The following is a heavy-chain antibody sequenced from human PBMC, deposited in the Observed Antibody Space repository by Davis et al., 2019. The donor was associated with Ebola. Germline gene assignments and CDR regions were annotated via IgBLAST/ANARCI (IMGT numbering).Heavy chain of an antibody. D-gene: IGHD5-12*01. CDR1: GYTFTSYG. CDR3: AGSLHPYENYYYYYGMDV. CDR2: IIPIFGTA. Sequence: SVKVSCKASGYTFTSYGISWVRQAPGQGLEWMGGIIPIFGTANYAQKFQGRVTITADESTSTAYMELSSLRSEDTAVYYCAGSLHPYENYYYYYGMDVWGQGTTVTVSS. V-gene: IGHV1-69*13. J-gene: IGHJ6*02.